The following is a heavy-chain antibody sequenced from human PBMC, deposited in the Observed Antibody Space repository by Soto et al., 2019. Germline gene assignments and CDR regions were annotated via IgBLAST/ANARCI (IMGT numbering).Heavy chain of an antibody. CDR2: ISWNSGSI. Sequence: PGGSLTLSCADSGFTFDDYAMHWVRQAPGKGLEWVSGISWNSGSIGYADSVKGRFTISRDNAKNSLYLQMNSLRAEDTALYYCAKDLKPGIAAAGKTFDYWGQGTLVTVSS. D-gene: IGHD6-13*01. V-gene: IGHV3-9*01. CDR3: AKDLKPGIAAAGKTFDY. J-gene: IGHJ4*02. CDR1: GFTFDDYA.